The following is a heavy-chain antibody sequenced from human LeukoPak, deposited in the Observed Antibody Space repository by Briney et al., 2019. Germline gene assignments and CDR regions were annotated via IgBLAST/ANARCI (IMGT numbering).Heavy chain of an antibody. CDR2: INEDGSEK. CDR3: ARGGYSYGD. V-gene: IGHV3-7*01. D-gene: IGHD5-18*01. CDR1: GFIFNKNW. J-gene: IGHJ4*02. Sequence: GGSLRLSCAASGFIFNKNWMSWVRQAPGKGLEWVANINEDGSEKNYVDSVKGRFTISRDNAKTSLYLQMNSLRAEDTAVYYCARGGYSYGDWGQGTLVTVSS.